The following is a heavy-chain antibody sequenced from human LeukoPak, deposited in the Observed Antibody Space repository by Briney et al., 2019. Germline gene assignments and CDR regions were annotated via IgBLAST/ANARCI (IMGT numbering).Heavy chain of an antibody. CDR1: GYTFTAYY. CDR2: INPNSGVT. V-gene: IGHV1-2*02. J-gene: IGHJ4*02. D-gene: IGHD1-26*01. CDR3: ARDPRGTYYSDY. Sequence: ASVKVSCKTSGYTFTAYYIHWVRQAPGQGLEWMGWINPNSGVTKTAQKFDRVPMTRDTSISTAYLELGRLRSDDTAVYYCARDPRGTYYSDYWGQGTLVTVSS.